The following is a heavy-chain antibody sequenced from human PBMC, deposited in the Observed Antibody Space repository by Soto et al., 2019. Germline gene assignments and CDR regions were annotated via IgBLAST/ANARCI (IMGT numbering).Heavy chain of an antibody. CDR1: GYTFTSYG. CDR2: ISAYNGNT. J-gene: IGHJ4*02. D-gene: IGHD3-9*01. CDR3: ARARTGKLRYFDWLDY. V-gene: IGHV1-18*01. Sequence: QVQLVQSGAEVKKPGASVKVSCKASGYTFTSYGISWVRQAPGQGLEWMGWISAYNGNTNYAQKLQGRVTMTTDTPTSTAYMELRSLRSDDTAVYYCARARTGKLRYFDWLDYWGQGTLVTVSS.